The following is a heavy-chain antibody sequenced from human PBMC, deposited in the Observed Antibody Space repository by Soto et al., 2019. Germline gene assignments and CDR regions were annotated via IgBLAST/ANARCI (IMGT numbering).Heavy chain of an antibody. Sequence: SDTLSLTCTVSGGSISSYYWSWIRQPPGKGLEWIGYIYYSGSTNYNPSLKSRVTISVDTSKNQFSLKLSSVTAADTAVYYCARDLRGSSGGFDYWGQGTLVTVSS. CDR1: GGSISSYY. D-gene: IGHD2-15*01. CDR3: ARDLRGSSGGFDY. CDR2: IYYSGST. J-gene: IGHJ4*02. V-gene: IGHV4-59*01.